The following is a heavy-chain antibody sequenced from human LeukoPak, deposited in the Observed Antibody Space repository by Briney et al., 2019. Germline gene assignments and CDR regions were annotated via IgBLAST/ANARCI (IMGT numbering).Heavy chain of an antibody. D-gene: IGHD3-3*01. V-gene: IGHV3-33*08. CDR2: IWYDGSNK. CDR1: GFTFTSYA. Sequence: GGSLRLSCAASGFTFTSYAVSWVRQAPGKGLEWVAVIWYDGSNKYYADSVKGRFTISRDNSKNTLYLQMNSLRAEDTAVYYCARVPRFSDYFDYWGQGTLVTVSS. J-gene: IGHJ4*02. CDR3: ARVPRFSDYFDY.